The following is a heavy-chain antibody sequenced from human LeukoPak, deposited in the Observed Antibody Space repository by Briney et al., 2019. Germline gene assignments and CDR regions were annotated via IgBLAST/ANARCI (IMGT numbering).Heavy chain of an antibody. V-gene: IGHV3-9*01. J-gene: IGHJ4*02. D-gene: IGHD6-13*01. CDR2: ITWNGGKK. CDR3: AKDGGISWPYYLDY. Sequence: GGSLRLSCVASGFTFRDYAMHWVRQAPGKGLEWVSGITWNGGKKNYADSVRGRFTISRDNAKNSLNLQMNSLSAEDTALYYCAKDGGISWPYYLDYWGRGTLVIVSS. CDR1: GFTFRDYA.